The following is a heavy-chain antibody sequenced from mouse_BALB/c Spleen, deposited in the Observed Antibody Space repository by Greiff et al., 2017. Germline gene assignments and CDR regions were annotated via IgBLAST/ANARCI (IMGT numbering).Heavy chain of an antibody. CDR2: IYPGNSDT. V-gene: IGHV1-5*01. J-gene: IGHJ3*01. CDR3: TRSGITGISWFAY. D-gene: IGHD4-1*01. CDR1: GYTFTSYW. Sequence: EVQGVESGTVLARPGASVKMSCKASGYTFTSYWMHWVKQRPGQGLEWIGAIYPGNSDTSYNQKFKGKAKLTAVTSTSTAYMELSSLTSEDSAVYDCTRSGITGISWFAYWGQGTLVTVSA.